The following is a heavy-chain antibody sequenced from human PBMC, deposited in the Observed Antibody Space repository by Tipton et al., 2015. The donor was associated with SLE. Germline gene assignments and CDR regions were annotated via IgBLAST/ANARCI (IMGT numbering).Heavy chain of an antibody. Sequence: TLSLTCTVSGGSISSSFFYYNWIRQHPGKGLEWLGFIYHSGSTNYNPSLKSRVSISVDTSKSQVSLRVSSVTAADTAVYFCARHGFLGRLIESWGQGSLITVSS. V-gene: IGHV4-31*03. CDR1: GGSISSSFFY. CDR2: IYHSGST. J-gene: IGHJ4*02. D-gene: IGHD3/OR15-3a*01. CDR3: ARHGFLGRLIES.